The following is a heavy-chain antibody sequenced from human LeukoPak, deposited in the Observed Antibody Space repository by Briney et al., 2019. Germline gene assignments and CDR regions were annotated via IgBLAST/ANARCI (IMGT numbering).Heavy chain of an antibody. D-gene: IGHD1-26*01. J-gene: IGHJ4*02. Sequence: MASETLSLTCTVSGGSISSISYYWGWIRQPPGKGLEWIGSIYYSGSTYYNPSLKSRVTISVDTSRNQFSLKLSSVTAADTAVYYCERPLTDSGSYVDYWGQGTLVTVSS. CDR1: GGSISSISYY. V-gene: IGHV4-39*01. CDR3: ERPLTDSGSYVDY. CDR2: IYYSGST.